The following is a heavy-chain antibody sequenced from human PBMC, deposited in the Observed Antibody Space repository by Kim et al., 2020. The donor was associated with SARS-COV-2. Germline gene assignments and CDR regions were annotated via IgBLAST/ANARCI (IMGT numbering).Heavy chain of an antibody. J-gene: IGHJ4*02. D-gene: IGHD1-26*01. CDR1: GGSINSYY. V-gene: IGHV4-59*01. CDR3: ARVTDSGSFSAFFY. Sequence: SETLSLTCSVTGGSINSYYWSWIRQPPGKGLEWIGYIFHRGSSNYHPSLGGRATMFTDTSRNQVSLKLTSVTPADTAIYFWARVTDSGSFSAFFYWGQG. CDR2: IFHRGSS.